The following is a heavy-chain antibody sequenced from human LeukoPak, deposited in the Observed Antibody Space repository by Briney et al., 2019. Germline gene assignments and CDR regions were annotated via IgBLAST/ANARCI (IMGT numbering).Heavy chain of an antibody. CDR2: IRSRAYGATT. CDR1: GFTFGDYA. CDR3: TRVASRVMTTYYFDY. Sequence: GGSLRLSCTASGFTFGDYALSWFRQAPGKGLEWVAFIRSRAYGATTEYAASVKDRFTISRDDSESIAYLHTNSLKTGDTAVYYCTRVASRVMTTYYFDYWGQGALVTVSS. D-gene: IGHD3-16*01. J-gene: IGHJ4*02. V-gene: IGHV3-49*03.